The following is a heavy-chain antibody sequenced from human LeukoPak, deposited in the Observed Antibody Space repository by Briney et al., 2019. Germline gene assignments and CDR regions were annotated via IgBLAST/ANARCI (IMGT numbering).Heavy chain of an antibody. CDR3: AREGRGVIIGNWFDP. D-gene: IGHD3-10*01. Sequence: SETLSLTCTVSGGSISSNSYYWGWIRQPPGKGLEWIGSIYYSGSTYYNPSLKSRVTISVDTSKNQFSLKVSSVTAADTAVYYCAREGRGVIIGNWFDPWGQGTLVTVSS. CDR1: GGSISSNSYY. CDR2: IYYSGST. V-gene: IGHV4-39*07. J-gene: IGHJ5*02.